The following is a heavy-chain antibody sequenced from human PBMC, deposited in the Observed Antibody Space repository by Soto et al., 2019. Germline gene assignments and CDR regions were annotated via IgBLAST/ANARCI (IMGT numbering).Heavy chain of an antibody. CDR3: ARELSTGGFDL. J-gene: IGHJ2*01. V-gene: IGHV3-30-3*01. CDR2: ISYEGSNK. Sequence: QVQLVESGGGVVQPGRSLRLSCAASGFTFSSYAMHWVRQAPGKGLEWVAVISYEGSNKYYADSVKGRFTISRDNSKNTLYLQMNSLRAEDTAVSYCARELSTGGFDLWGRGTLVTVSS. CDR1: GFTFSSYA. D-gene: IGHD2-15*01.